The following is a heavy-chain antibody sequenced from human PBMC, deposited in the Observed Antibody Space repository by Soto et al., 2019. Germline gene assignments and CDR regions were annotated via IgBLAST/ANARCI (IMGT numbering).Heavy chain of an antibody. CDR1: GGSISSSSYY. J-gene: IGHJ4*02. Sequence: SETLSLTCTVSGGSISSSSYYWGWIRQPPGKGLEWIGSIYYSGSTYYNPSLKSRGTITVDRSKNQFSLKLSFVTAADTAVYYCARQRRAVVPATHVVGTIDYWGQGTLVTVSS. CDR3: ARQRRAVVPATHVVGTIDY. CDR2: IYYSGST. V-gene: IGHV4-39*01. D-gene: IGHD2-2*01.